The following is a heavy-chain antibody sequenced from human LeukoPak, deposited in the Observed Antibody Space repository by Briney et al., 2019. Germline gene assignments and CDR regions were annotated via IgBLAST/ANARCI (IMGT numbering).Heavy chain of an antibody. CDR1: GYTFTSYD. V-gene: IGHV1-8*01. J-gene: IGHJ5*02. Sequence: ASVKVSCKASGYTFTSYDINWVRRATGQGLEWMGWMNPNSGNTGYAQKFQGRVTMTRNTSISTAYMELSSLRSEDTAVYYCARADYYGSGSYEDWFDPWGQGTLVTVSS. D-gene: IGHD3-10*01. CDR2: MNPNSGNT. CDR3: ARADYYGSGSYEDWFDP.